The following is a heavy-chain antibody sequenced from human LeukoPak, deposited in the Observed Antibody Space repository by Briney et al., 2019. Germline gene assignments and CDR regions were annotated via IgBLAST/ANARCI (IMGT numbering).Heavy chain of an antibody. Sequence: PSETLSLTCTVSGGSISSSSYYWGWIRQPPGKGLEWIGSIYYSGSTYYNPSLKSRVTISVDTSKNQFSLKLSSVTAADTAVYYCARAHGDWLPNWFDPWGQGTLVTVSS. V-gene: IGHV4-39*07. CDR3: ARAHGDWLPNWFDP. J-gene: IGHJ5*02. CDR2: IYYSGST. CDR1: GGSISSSSYY. D-gene: IGHD2-21*01.